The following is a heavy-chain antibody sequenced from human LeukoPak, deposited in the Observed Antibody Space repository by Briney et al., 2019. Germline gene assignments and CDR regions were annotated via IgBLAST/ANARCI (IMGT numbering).Heavy chain of an antibody. Sequence: GGSLRLSCTVSGFAFSGYAMSWVRQAPGKGPEWVSSIGARGDVTYYADSVKGRFTISRDNSKNTLYLQMNSLRAEDTAVYYCAKDRRMYSSRPPGFDYWGQGTLVTVSS. D-gene: IGHD6-13*01. CDR2: IGARGDVT. V-gene: IGHV3-23*01. CDR1: GFAFSGYA. CDR3: AKDRRMYSSRPPGFDY. J-gene: IGHJ4*02.